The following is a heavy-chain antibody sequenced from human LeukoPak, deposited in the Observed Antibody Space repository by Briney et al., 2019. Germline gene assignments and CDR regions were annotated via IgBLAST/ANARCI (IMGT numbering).Heavy chain of an antibody. V-gene: IGHV3-7*01. Sequence: GGSLRLSCAASGFAFGDYWMTWVRQAPGAGMGWEANIKRDGSERHYVDSAKGRLAISRDNAKNSLYLQVSSLGAEDTAVYYCARVRGSYSFDYWGQGTLVTVSS. CDR3: ARVRGSYSFDY. D-gene: IGHD1-26*01. CDR1: GFAFGDYW. J-gene: IGHJ4*02. CDR2: IKRDGSER.